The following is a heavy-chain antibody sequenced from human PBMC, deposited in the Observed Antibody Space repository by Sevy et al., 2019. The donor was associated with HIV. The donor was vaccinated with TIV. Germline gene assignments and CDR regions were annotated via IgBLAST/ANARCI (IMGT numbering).Heavy chain of an antibody. D-gene: IGHD6-19*01. CDR3: AKDPYRSAWYIPSN. J-gene: IGHJ4*02. CDR2: ISYDGSKK. CDR1: GFTFSSYG. V-gene: IGHV3-30*18. Sequence: GGSLRLSCAASGFTFSSYGMHWVRQAPGKGLEWVAVISYDGSKKYYADSVKGRFTISRDNSKNTLYLQMNSLRAEDTAVYYCAKDPYRSAWYIPSNWGQGTLVTVSS.